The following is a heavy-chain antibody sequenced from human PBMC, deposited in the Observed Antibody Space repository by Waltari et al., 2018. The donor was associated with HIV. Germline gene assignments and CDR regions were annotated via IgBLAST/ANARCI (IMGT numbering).Heavy chain of an antibody. CDR3: ARDITMVQGVRYGMDV. J-gene: IGHJ6*02. Sequence: QVQLVQSGAEVKKPGASVKVSCKASGYTFTGYYMHWVRQAPGQGLEWMGWINPNSGGTNYAQKFQGWVTMTRDTSISTAYMELSRLRSDDTAVYYCARDITMVQGVRYGMDVWGQGTTVTVSS. CDR2: INPNSGGT. CDR1: GYTFTGYY. D-gene: IGHD3-10*01. V-gene: IGHV1-2*04.